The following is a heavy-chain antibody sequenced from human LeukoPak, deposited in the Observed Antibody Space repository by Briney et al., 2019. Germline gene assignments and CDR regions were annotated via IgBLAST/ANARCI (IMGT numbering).Heavy chain of an antibody. J-gene: IGHJ4*02. D-gene: IGHD2-2*02. CDR3: ASGAAAIRGGGFDF. CDR2: ISSSGSII. V-gene: IGHV3-11*01. CDR1: GFIFSDYY. Sequence: GGSLRLSCVASGFIFSDYYMSWIRQAPGKGLEWISYISSSGSIIYYADSVKGRFTISRDNAKNSLSLQMNSLRAEDTAFYYCASGAAAIRGGGFDFWGQGTLVTVSS.